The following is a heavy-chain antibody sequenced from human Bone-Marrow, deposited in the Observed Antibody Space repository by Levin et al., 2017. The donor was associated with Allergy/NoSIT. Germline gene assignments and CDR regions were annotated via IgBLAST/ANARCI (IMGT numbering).Heavy chain of an antibody. Sequence: ASVKVSCEAFGYTFTGDAIHWLRQAPGQGLEWMGYIYTAHGTTRFSEKFQSTLTLTRDTAARTAYMELHNLAEGDTAIYYCARGTWGGWPDPWGQGTLVTVSS. CDR3: ARGTWGGWPDP. J-gene: IGHJ5*02. V-gene: IGHV1-3*04. CDR2: IYTAHGTT. D-gene: IGHD1-14*01. CDR1: GYTFTGDA.